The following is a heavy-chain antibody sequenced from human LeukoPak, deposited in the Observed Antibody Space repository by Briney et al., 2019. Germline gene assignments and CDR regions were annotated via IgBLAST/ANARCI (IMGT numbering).Heavy chain of an antibody. V-gene: IGHV3-7*01. CDR1: GFTFSSYW. CDR2: IKQDGSEK. J-gene: IGHJ4*02. D-gene: IGHD3-9*01. CDR3: GREGILTGYYTYFDY. Sequence: GGSLRLSCAASGFTFSSYWMSWVRQAPGKGLEWVANIKQDGSEKYYVDSVKGRFTISRDNAKNSLYLQMNSLRAEDTAVYYCGREGILTGYYTYFDYWGQGTLVTVSS.